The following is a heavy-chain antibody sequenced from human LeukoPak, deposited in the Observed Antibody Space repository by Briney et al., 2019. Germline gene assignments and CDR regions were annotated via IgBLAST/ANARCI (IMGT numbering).Heavy chain of an antibody. V-gene: IGHV3-48*04. Sequence: GGSLRLSCAASGFTCSTYAMNWVRQVPGKGLEWISYISSSRGNAIHYADSVRGRFTISRDDAKNSLYLQMYSLRVEDTAVYYCATSVSDAFDTWGQGTMVTVSS. J-gene: IGHJ3*02. D-gene: IGHD4-17*01. CDR2: ISSSRGNAI. CDR1: GFTCSTYA. CDR3: ATSVSDAFDT.